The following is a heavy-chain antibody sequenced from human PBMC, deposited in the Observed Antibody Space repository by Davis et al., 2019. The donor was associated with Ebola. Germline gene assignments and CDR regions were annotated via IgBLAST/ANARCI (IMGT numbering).Heavy chain of an antibody. D-gene: IGHD3-3*01. CDR1: GYTFTTYG. CDR2: ISAYNGNT. V-gene: IGHV1-18*01. J-gene: IGHJ5*02. CDR3: ARSAITIFGVPMGWFDP. Sequence: ASVKVSCKTSGYTFTTYGISWVRQAPGQGLEWMGWISAYNGNTNYAQKLQGRVTMTTDTSTNTAYMELRSLGSDDTAVYYCARSAITIFGVPMGWFDPWGQGTLVTVSS.